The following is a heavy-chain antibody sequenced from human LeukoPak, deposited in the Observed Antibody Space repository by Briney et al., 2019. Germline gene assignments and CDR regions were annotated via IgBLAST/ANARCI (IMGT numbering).Heavy chain of an antibody. CDR3: ARDRLLYYYDSGPTGHFQH. CDR2: IKQDGSEK. V-gene: IGHV3-7*01. Sequence: PGGSLRLSCAASGFTFSSYWMSWVRQAPGKGLEWVANIKQDGSEKYYVDSVKGRFTISRDNAKNSLYLQMSSLRADDTAVYYCARDRLLYYYDSGPTGHFQHWGQGTPVTV. J-gene: IGHJ1*01. D-gene: IGHD3-22*01. CDR1: GFTFSSYW.